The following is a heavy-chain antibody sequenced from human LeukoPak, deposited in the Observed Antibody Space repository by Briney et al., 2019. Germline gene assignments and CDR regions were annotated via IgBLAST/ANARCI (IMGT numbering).Heavy chain of an antibody. CDR3: ARERYSYGYGDAFDI. CDR2: MRYDGSDK. J-gene: IGHJ3*02. CDR1: GFTLSSYG. V-gene: IGHV3-30*02. Sequence: GGSLRLSCAASGFTLSSYGMHWVRQAPGKGLEWVAFMRYDGSDKYYADSVKGRFTISRDNSKNTLYLQMNSLRTEDTAVYYCARERYSYGYGDAFDIWGQGTMVTVSS. D-gene: IGHD5-18*01.